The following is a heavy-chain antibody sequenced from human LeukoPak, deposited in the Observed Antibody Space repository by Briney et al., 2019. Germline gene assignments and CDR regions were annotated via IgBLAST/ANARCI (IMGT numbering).Heavy chain of an antibody. V-gene: IGHV4-39*01. Sequence: SETLSLTCTVSGGSISSSSYYWGWIRQPPGKGLEWIGSIYYSGSTYYNPSLKSRVTISVDTSKNQFSLKLSSVTAADTAVYYCARRTDSGATTSHFDYWGQGTLVTVSS. J-gene: IGHJ4*02. CDR1: GGSISSSSYY. CDR2: IYYSGST. D-gene: IGHD1-26*01. CDR3: ARRTDSGATTSHFDY.